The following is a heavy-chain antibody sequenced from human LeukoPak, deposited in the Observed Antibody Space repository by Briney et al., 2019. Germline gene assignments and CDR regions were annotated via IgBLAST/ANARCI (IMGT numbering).Heavy chain of an antibody. CDR1: GGSISSSSYY. Sequence: SETLSLTCTVSGGSISSSSYYWSWIRQPAGKGLEWIGRIYTSGSTNYNPSLKSRVTISVDTSKNQFSLKLSSVTAADTAVYYCARDGDPGYWGQGTLVTVSS. V-gene: IGHV4-61*02. J-gene: IGHJ4*02. CDR3: ARDGDPGY. CDR2: IYTSGST. D-gene: IGHD3-10*01.